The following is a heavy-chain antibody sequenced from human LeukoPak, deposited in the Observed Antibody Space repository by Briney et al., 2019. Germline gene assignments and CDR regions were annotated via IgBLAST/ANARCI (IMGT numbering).Heavy chain of an antibody. Sequence: ASVKVSCKASGYTFTRYGMSWVRQAPGQGLEWMGWISGSNGNTDYAQKLQGRVTMTTDTSTGTAYMELRSLRSDDTAVYYCARGGTSCYLGRCYYYYMDVWGKGTTVTISS. J-gene: IGHJ6*03. CDR3: ARGGTSCYLGRCYYYYMDV. V-gene: IGHV1-18*01. CDR2: ISGSNGNT. CDR1: GYTFTRYG. D-gene: IGHD2-2*01.